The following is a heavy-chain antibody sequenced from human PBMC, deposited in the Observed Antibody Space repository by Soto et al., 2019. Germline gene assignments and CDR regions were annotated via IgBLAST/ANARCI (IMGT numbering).Heavy chain of an antibody. V-gene: IGHV4-34*01. J-gene: IGHJ4*02. CDR1: GGSFSGYY. CDR2: INHSGST. Sequence: SETLSLTCAVYGGSFSGYYWSWIRQPPGKGLEWIGEINHSGSTNYNPSLKSRVTISVDTSKNQFSLKLSSVTAADTAVYYCARGRYYDFWSGNTPYDYWGQGTLVTVSS. CDR3: ARGRYYDFWSGNTPYDY. D-gene: IGHD3-3*01.